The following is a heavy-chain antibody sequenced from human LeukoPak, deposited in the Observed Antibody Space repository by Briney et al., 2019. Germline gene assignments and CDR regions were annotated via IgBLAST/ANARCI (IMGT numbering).Heavy chain of an antibody. Sequence: GESLKISCKDSGYSFTSVGIGWGRQMPGKGLEWMGIIYPGDSDTRYSPSFQGQVTISADKSISTAYLQWSSLKASDTAMYYCARLEPTYSSSWYTPHNWFDPWGQGTLVTVSS. CDR1: GYSFTSVG. J-gene: IGHJ5*02. CDR2: IYPGDSDT. V-gene: IGHV5-51*01. D-gene: IGHD6-13*01. CDR3: ARLEPTYSSSWYTPHNWFDP.